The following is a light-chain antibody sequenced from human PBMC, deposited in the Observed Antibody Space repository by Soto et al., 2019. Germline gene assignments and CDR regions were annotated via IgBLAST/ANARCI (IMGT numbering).Light chain of an antibody. Sequence: QSVLTQPRSVSGSPGQSVTISCTGTSRDVGAYNYVSWYQQHPGKTPKLMIYDVNKRPSGVPDRFSGSKSGNTASLTISGLQAEDEADYYCCSYRSTSVYVFGTGTKVTVL. J-gene: IGLJ1*01. CDR2: DVN. V-gene: IGLV2-11*01. CDR1: SRDVGAYNY. CDR3: CSYRSTSVYV.